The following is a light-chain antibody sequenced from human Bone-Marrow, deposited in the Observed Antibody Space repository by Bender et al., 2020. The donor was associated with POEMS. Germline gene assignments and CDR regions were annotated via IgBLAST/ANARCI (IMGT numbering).Light chain of an antibody. CDR3: CSSAGSSTPYV. Sequence: PPSASGTPGQRVTISCSGGSSNIGAHAVNWYQHLPGTAPKLLIYSSHRRPSEVPDRFSGSRSGTSASLAISGLQSEDEADYYCCSSAGSSTPYVFGPGTKVTVL. V-gene: IGLV1-44*01. CDR2: SSH. J-gene: IGLJ1*01. CDR1: SSNIGAHA.